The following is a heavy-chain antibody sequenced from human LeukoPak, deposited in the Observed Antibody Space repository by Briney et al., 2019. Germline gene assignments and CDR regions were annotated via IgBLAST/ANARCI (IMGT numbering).Heavy chain of an antibody. CDR3: ARASSFGPPDY. V-gene: IGHV1-69*04. Sequence: GSSVKVSCKASGGTFSSYAISWVRQAPGQGLEWMGRIIPILGIANYAQKLQGRVTMTTDTSTSTAYMELSSLRSDDTAVYYCARASSFGPPDYWGQGTLVTVSS. CDR1: GGTFSSYA. J-gene: IGHJ4*02. CDR2: IIPILGIA. D-gene: IGHD3-10*01.